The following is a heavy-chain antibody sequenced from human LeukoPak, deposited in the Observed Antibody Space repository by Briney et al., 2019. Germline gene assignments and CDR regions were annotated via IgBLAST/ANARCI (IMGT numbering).Heavy chain of an antibody. V-gene: IGHV3-23*01. CDR3: AKDGRMITFGGVIVPYYFDY. CDR1: GFTFSSYA. CDR2: ISGSGGST. J-gene: IGHJ4*02. Sequence: GGSLRLSCAASGFTFSSYAMSWVRQAPGKGLEWVSAISGSGGSTYYADSVKGRFTISRDSSKNTLYLQMNSLRAEDTAVYYCAKDGRMITFGGVIVPYYFDYWGQGTLVTVSS. D-gene: IGHD3-16*02.